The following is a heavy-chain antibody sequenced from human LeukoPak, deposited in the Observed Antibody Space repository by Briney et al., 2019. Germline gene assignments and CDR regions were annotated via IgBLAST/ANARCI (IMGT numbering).Heavy chain of an antibody. D-gene: IGHD6-25*01. Sequence: AGGSLRLSCAASGFTFSSYAMSWVPQAPGRGREWVSAISAGGDTTYTADSVRGRFTISRDNSKNTLCLQMNTLTAEDTAVYYCAGISYSGTWPVGYWGQGTLVTVTA. V-gene: IGHV3-23*01. CDR3: AGISYSGTWPVGY. CDR2: ISAGGDTT. J-gene: IGHJ4*02. CDR1: GFTFSSYA.